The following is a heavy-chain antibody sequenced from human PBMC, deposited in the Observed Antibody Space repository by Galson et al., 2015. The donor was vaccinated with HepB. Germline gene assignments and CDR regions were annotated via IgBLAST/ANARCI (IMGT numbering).Heavy chain of an antibody. Sequence: CAISGDSVSSTTAAWNWLRQSPSRGLEWLGRTYYRSKWYSEYAPSVRSRITVNPDTSRNQFSLQLISLTPEDTAVYYCARGDGYSFDSWAQGTRVTVSS. D-gene: IGHD5-24*01. V-gene: IGHV6-1*01. CDR2: TYYRSKWYS. CDR3: ARGDGYSFDS. J-gene: IGHJ4*02. CDR1: GDSVSSTTAA.